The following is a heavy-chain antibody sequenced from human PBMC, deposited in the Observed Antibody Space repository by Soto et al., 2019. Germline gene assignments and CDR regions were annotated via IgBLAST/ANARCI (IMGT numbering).Heavy chain of an antibody. CDR3: AKTRSPFDY. J-gene: IGHJ4*02. D-gene: IGHD6-13*01. CDR2: ISKSGGGT. V-gene: IGHV3-23*01. Sequence: EVQLLESGGGLVQPGGSLRLSCAASGFTFSNYAMSWVRQAPGKGLEWVSSISKSGGGTYYADSVKGRFTISRDNSKNTLYLQMHSLTAEDTAVYSCAKTRSPFDYWGKGTLVTVS. CDR1: GFTFSNYA.